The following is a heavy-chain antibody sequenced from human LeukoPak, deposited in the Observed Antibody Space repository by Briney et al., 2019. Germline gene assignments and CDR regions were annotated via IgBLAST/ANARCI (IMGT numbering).Heavy chain of an antibody. J-gene: IGHJ4*02. CDR3: ARFASTRSFDY. Sequence: SGTLSLTCAVSGGSIRSSNWWSWVRQPPGQGLEWIGDIYHSGTTNYNPSLKSRVTISVDKSKNQFSLKLSSVTAADTAVYYCARFASTRSFDYWGRGTLVTVSS. CDR1: GGSIRSSNW. CDR2: IYHSGTT. V-gene: IGHV4-4*02. D-gene: IGHD2-2*01.